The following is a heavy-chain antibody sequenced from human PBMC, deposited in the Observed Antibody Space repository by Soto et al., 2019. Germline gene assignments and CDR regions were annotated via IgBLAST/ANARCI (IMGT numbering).Heavy chain of an antibody. CDR2: IYYSGST. Sequence: SETLSLTCTVSGGSISSSSYYWGWIRQPPGKGLEWIGSIYYSGSTYYNPSLKSRVTISVDTSKNQFSLKLSSVTAADTAVYYCARHDWYNWNDGWFDPWGQGTLVTVSS. CDR1: GGSISSSSYY. J-gene: IGHJ5*02. V-gene: IGHV4-39*01. D-gene: IGHD1-1*01. CDR3: ARHDWYNWNDGWFDP.